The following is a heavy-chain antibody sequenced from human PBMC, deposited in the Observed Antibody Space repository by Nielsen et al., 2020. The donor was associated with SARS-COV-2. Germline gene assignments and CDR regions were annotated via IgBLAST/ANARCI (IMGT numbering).Heavy chain of an antibody. J-gene: IGHJ4*02. CDR1: GYTFSSYG. CDR2: ISAYNGNR. Sequence: ASVKVSCTASGYTFSSYGISWVRQAPGHGLEWMGWISAYNGNRNYAQKFQGRVTMTTDTSTSTAYMELRSLKSDDTAVYYCARGTGEDYWGQGTLVTVSS. CDR3: ARGTGEDY. V-gene: IGHV1-18*01. D-gene: IGHD1-26*01.